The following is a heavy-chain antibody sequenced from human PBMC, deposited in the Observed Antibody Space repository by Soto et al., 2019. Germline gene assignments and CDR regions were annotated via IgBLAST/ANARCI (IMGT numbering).Heavy chain of an antibody. V-gene: IGHV1-69*01. CDR2: TIPLFGTT. CDR3: VAELDFGKLSVV. J-gene: IGHJ6*02. CDR1: GDTFKNSV. D-gene: IGHD3-10*01. Sequence: QVQLVQSGVEVKKPGSSVRVSCKASGDTFKNSVISWVRQAPGQGLEWMGGTIPLFGTTDYGQKFQGRLPNTADESTATAYMEVSRPTTEDTAVYYCVAELDFGKLSVVWGQGTTVIVSS.